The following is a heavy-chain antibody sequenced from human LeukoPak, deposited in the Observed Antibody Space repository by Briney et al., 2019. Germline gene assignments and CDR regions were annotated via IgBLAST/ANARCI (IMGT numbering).Heavy chain of an antibody. CDR1: GFTVSSNY. J-gene: IGHJ4*02. CDR3: AKPSFDYGDYFDY. D-gene: IGHD4-17*01. Sequence: PGGSLRLSCAASGFTVSSNYMSWVRQAPGKGLEWVSVIYSGGSTYYADSVKGRFTISRDNSKNTLYLQMNSLRAEDTAVYYCAKPSFDYGDYFDYWGQGTLVTVSS. V-gene: IGHV3-53*05. CDR2: IYSGGST.